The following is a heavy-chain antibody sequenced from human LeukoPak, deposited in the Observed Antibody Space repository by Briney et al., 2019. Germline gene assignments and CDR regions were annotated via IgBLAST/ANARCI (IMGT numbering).Heavy chain of an antibody. D-gene: IGHD3-22*01. V-gene: IGHV4-38-2*02. CDR3: ARHQTPHFYDSHFGP. J-gene: IGHJ5*02. CDR1: GYFISSDYY. CDR2: IYHSGNT. Sequence: SETLSLTCTVSGYFISSDYYWGWIRQPPGKGLEWIGSIYHSGNTYYNPSLKSRVTISVDTSKNQVSLKLTSVTAADTAVYYCARHQTPHFYDSHFGPWGQGTPVTVSS.